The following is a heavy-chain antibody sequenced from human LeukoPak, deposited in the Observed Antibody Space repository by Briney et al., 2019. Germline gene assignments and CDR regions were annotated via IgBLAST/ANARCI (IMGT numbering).Heavy chain of an antibody. Sequence: SETLSLTCAVYGGFFSGYYWSWIRQPPGKGLEWIGEINHRGSTNYNPSLKSRVTMSVDTSKNQFSLKLSSVTAADTAVYYCARGRGAARFVTIEFDYWGQGALVTVSS. J-gene: IGHJ4*02. CDR3: ARGRGAARFVTIEFDY. V-gene: IGHV4-34*01. CDR1: GGFFSGYY. CDR2: INHRGST. D-gene: IGHD6-6*01.